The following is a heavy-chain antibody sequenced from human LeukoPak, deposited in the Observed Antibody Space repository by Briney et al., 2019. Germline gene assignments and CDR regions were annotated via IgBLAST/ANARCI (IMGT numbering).Heavy chain of an antibody. J-gene: IGHJ4*02. D-gene: IGHD3-10*01. CDR1: GFTFRSYA. CDR3: AKNGGDSYGTGHFDC. CDR2: IGGSGANT. Sequence: GGSLRLSCVVSGFTFRSYAMTWVRQAPGKGLEWVSAIGGSGANTYYADSVKGRFTISRDNSKNTLYLQMDSLRADDTAVYYCAKNGGDSYGTGHFDCWGQGTLVTVSS. V-gene: IGHV3-23*01.